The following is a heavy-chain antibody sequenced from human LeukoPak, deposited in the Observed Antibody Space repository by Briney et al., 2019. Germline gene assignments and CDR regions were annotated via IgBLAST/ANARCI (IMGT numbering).Heavy chain of an antibody. CDR2: IYSGGST. Sequence: GGSLRLSCAASGFTVSSNYMSWVRQAPGKGLEWVSVIYSGGSTYYADSVKGRFTISRDNSKNTLYLQMNSLRAEDTAVYYCAKDQYRFLEWLSHAFDIWGQGTMVTVSS. CDR3: AKDQYRFLEWLSHAFDI. J-gene: IGHJ3*02. CDR1: GFTVSSNY. V-gene: IGHV3-66*01. D-gene: IGHD3-3*01.